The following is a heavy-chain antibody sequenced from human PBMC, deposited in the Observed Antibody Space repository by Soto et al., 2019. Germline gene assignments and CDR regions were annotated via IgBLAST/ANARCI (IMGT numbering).Heavy chain of an antibody. CDR1: GFTFSSYS. Sequence: EVQLVESGGGLVKPGGSLRLSCAASGFTFSSYSMNWVRQAPGKGLEWVSSISSSSSYIYYADSVKGRFTISRDNAKHSLYLQMNSLRAEDTAVYYCAAPGRYSSSSDAFDIWGQGTMVTVSS. D-gene: IGHD6-6*01. CDR2: ISSSSSYI. CDR3: AAPGRYSSSSDAFDI. V-gene: IGHV3-21*01. J-gene: IGHJ3*02.